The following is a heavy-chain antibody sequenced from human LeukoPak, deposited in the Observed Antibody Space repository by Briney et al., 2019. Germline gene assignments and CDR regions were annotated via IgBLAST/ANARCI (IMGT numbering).Heavy chain of an antibody. D-gene: IGHD2-8*01. Sequence: TSETLSLTCTVSGGSISSYYWSWIRQPPGKGLEWIVYIYYSGSTNYNPSLKSRVTISVDTSKNQFSLKLSSVTAADTAVYYCARYCTNGVCYVLSGGWFDPWGQGTLVTVSS. J-gene: IGHJ5*02. CDR2: IYYSGST. CDR1: GGSISSYY. CDR3: ARYCTNGVCYVLSGGWFDP. V-gene: IGHV4-59*01.